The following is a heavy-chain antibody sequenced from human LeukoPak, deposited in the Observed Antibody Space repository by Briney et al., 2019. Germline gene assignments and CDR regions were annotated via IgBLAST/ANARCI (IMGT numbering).Heavy chain of an antibody. Sequence: SQTLSLTCAISGDSVSNNSVAWNWIRHSPSRGLEWLGRTYYRSKWYNDYAVSVKSRITINPETAKNQFSLQLNSVTPEDTAVYYCARGMDYYGLGSYYNSRWFDPWGQGTLVTVSS. D-gene: IGHD3-10*01. CDR2: TYYRSKWYN. CDR3: ARGMDYYGLGSYYNSRWFDP. CDR1: GDSVSNNSVA. V-gene: IGHV6-1*01. J-gene: IGHJ5*02.